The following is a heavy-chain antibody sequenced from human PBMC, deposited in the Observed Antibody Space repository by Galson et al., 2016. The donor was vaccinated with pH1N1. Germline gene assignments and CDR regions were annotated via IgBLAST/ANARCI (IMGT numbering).Heavy chain of an antibody. D-gene: IGHD2-21*01. CDR1: GYTFTGHY. J-gene: IGHJ5*02. V-gene: IGHV1-2*02. CDR3: ARIIRYSSGLDP. Sequence: SVKVSCKASGYTFTGHYMHWVRQAPGRGLEWMGWINPENGDTKYAQKFQDRVTMTRDTSNSTAYMEVNRLTSDDTAVYYCARIIRYSSGLDPWGQRTLVTVSS. CDR2: INPENGDT.